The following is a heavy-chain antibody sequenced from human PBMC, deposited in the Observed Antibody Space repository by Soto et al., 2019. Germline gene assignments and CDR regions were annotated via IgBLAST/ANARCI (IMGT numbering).Heavy chain of an antibody. V-gene: IGHV3-33*01. J-gene: IGHJ4*02. Sequence: QVQLVESGGGVVQPGMSLRLSCAASGFTFSSYGLHWVRQAPGKGLEWVAVIWYDGSNKYYADSVKGRFTISRDNSKNALYLQMNSLRAEDTAVYYCARGDYDFWSGSNFDYWGQGTLVAVSA. CDR1: GFTFSSYG. D-gene: IGHD3-3*01. CDR2: IWYDGSNK. CDR3: ARGDYDFWSGSNFDY.